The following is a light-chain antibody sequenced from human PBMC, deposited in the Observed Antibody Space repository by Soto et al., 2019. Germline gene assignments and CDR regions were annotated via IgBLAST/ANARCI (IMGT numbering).Light chain of an antibody. Sequence: DIQLTQSPSLLSASVGERVTITCRASQGISTFLAWYQLKPGKAPKLLIYAASTLQSGVPSRFSGSGSGTEFTLTISSLQPEDFATYYCQQLNSYPITFGQGTRLEIK. CDR2: AAS. CDR1: QGISTF. V-gene: IGKV1-9*01. J-gene: IGKJ5*01. CDR3: QQLNSYPIT.